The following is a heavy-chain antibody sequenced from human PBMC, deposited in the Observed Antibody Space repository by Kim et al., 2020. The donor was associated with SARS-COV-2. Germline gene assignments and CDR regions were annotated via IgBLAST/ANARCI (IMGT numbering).Heavy chain of an antibody. V-gene: IGHV3-53*04. CDR3: ARLGVGAKGYYGMDV. CDR2: IYSGGST. Sequence: GGSLRLSCAASGFTVSSNYMSWVRQAPGKGLEGVSVIYSGGSTYYADSVKGRFTIPRHNSKNTLYLQMNSLRAEDTAVYYCARLGVGAKGYYGMDVWGQG. J-gene: IGHJ6*02. CDR1: GFTVSSNY. D-gene: IGHD1-26*01.